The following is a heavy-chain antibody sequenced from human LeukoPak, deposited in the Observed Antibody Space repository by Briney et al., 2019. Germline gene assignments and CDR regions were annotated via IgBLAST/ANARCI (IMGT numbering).Heavy chain of an antibody. CDR3: ARRYSSGVYFDY. Sequence: SETLSLTCAVYGGSFSGYYWSWIRQPPGKGLEWIGEINHSGSTNYNPSLKSRVTISVDTSKNQFSLKLSSVTAADTAVYYCARRYSSGVYFDYWGQGTLVTVSS. CDR2: INHSGST. V-gene: IGHV4-34*01. CDR1: GGSFSGYY. D-gene: IGHD6-19*01. J-gene: IGHJ4*02.